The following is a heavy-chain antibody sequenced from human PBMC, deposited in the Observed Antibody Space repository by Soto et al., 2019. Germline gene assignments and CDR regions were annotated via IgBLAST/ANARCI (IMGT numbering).Heavy chain of an antibody. CDR2: ISAYNGNT. J-gene: IGHJ5*02. V-gene: IGHV1-18*01. Sequence: QVQLVQSGAEVKKPGASVKVTCKASGYTFTSYGISWVRQAPGQGLEWMGRISAYNGNTNYAQKLQGRVTMTTDTSTSTAYMELRSLRSDDTAVYYCARDRGYNWNYGWFDPWGQGTLVTVSS. D-gene: IGHD1-7*01. CDR3: ARDRGYNWNYGWFDP. CDR1: GYTFTSYG.